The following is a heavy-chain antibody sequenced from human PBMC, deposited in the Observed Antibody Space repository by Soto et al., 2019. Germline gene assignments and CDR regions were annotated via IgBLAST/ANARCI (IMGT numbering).Heavy chain of an antibody. D-gene: IGHD3-10*01. CDR1: GGSISSGGYS. CDR3: ARVTYSGSANSDESCFDP. CDR2: IHHSGST. Sequence: SETLSLTCVVSGGSISSGGYSWSWIRQPPGKGLEWIGYIHHSGSTYHNPSLKSRVTISVDRSKNQFSLNLSSVTAADTAVYYCARVTYSGSANSDESCFDPWGQGPLVPVSS. J-gene: IGHJ5*02. V-gene: IGHV4-30-2*01.